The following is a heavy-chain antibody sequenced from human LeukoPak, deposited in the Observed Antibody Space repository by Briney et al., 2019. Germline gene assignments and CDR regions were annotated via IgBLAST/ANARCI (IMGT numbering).Heavy chain of an antibody. CDR1: GFTFSSYA. V-gene: IGHV3-30*04. Sequence: PGRSLRLSCAASGFTFSSYAMHWVRQAPGKGLEWVAVISYDGSNKYYADSVKGRFTISRDNSKNTLYLQMNSLRAEDTAVYCCARDGYDAFDIWGQGTMVTVSS. CDR2: ISYDGSNK. J-gene: IGHJ3*02. D-gene: IGHD6-13*01. CDR3: ARDGYDAFDI.